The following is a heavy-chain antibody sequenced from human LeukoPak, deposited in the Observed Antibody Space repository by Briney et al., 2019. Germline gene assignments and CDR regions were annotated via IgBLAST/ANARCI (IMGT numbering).Heavy chain of an antibody. CDR1: GFTFSSSA. CDR3: AKSHSEVQRGYFDC. CDR2: VSDSGDNT. D-gene: IGHD1-1*01. V-gene: IGHV3-23*01. Sequence: PGGSLRLSCAASGFTFSSSAMTWVRQAPGKGLEWVSTVSDSGDNTYYADSVKGRFTISRDNSKDTLYLQMSSLRAEDAAVYYCAKSHSEVQRGYFDCWGQGTLVTVS. J-gene: IGHJ4*02.